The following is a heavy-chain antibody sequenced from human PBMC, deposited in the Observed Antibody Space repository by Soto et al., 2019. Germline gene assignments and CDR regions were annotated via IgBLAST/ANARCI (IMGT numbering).Heavy chain of an antibody. D-gene: IGHD5-12*01. CDR1: GASVSSSHW. CDR2: IYHVGFT. CDR3: ARGRPPTSTRPVAVLYFFDY. V-gene: IGHV4-4*02. J-gene: IGHJ4*02. Sequence: QVHLQESGPGLVKPSGTLSLTCAVSGASVSSSHWWTWVRQPPGKGLEWIGEIYHVGFTSYTPSLKNRVSMSIVQSRNHFSLKLSSVTAADTAVYYCARGRPPTSTRPVAVLYFFDYLVQGTLVTVSS.